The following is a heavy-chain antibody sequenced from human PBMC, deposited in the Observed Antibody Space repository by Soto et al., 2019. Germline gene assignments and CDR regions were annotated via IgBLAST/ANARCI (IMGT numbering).Heavy chain of an antibody. Sequence: SETLSLTCTVSGGSISSSSYYWGWIRQPPGKGLEWIGSIYYSGSTYHNPSLKSRVTISVDTSKNQFSLKLSSVTAADTAVYYCARHRGYYDILTGYYTELNFDYWGQGTLVTVSS. V-gene: IGHV4-39*01. CDR3: ARHRGYYDILTGYYTELNFDY. J-gene: IGHJ4*02. D-gene: IGHD3-9*01. CDR1: GGSISSSSYY. CDR2: IYYSGST.